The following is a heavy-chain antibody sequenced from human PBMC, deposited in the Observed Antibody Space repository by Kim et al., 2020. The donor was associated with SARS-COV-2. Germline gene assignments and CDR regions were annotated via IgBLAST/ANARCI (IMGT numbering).Heavy chain of an antibody. Sequence: GGSLRLSCAAAGSRFSDSEIHWVRQAPGKGLEWVGLIGSKTDNHATSYAASVKGRFILSRDDAKKTVYLQMNSLEVEDTAVYYCRRPTTVAAPW. J-gene: IGHJ5*02. V-gene: IGHV3-73*01. CDR3: RRPTTVAAP. D-gene: IGHD2-15*01. CDR1: GSRFSDSE. CDR2: IGSKTDNHAT.